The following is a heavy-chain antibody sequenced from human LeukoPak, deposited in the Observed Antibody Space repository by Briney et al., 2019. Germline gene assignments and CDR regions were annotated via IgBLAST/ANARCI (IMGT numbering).Heavy chain of an antibody. V-gene: IGHV1-69*05. J-gene: IGHJ5*02. CDR2: IMPLFGTA. Sequence: ASVKVSCKTSGGTFNNSAISWVRQAPGQGREWLGGIMPLFGTAGYAQKFRGRVTITKDESTRTVYLELTSLTSDDTAVYYCARDVHGDYGSGWFGPWGQGTLVSVSS. D-gene: IGHD4-17*01. CDR3: ARDVHGDYGSGWFGP. CDR1: GGTFNNSA.